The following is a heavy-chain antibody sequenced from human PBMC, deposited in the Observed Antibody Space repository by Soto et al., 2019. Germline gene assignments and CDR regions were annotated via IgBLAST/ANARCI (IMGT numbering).Heavy chain of an antibody. Sequence: GGSLRLSCAASGFTFSGSAMHWVRQASGKGLEWVGRIRSKANSYATAYAASVKGRFTISRDDSKNTAYLQMNSQKTEDTAVYYCTSQSYDFWSGYPLGTFDIWGQGTMVTVSS. J-gene: IGHJ3*02. CDR2: IRSKANSYAT. CDR3: TSQSYDFWSGYPLGTFDI. CDR1: GFTFSGSA. V-gene: IGHV3-73*01. D-gene: IGHD3-3*01.